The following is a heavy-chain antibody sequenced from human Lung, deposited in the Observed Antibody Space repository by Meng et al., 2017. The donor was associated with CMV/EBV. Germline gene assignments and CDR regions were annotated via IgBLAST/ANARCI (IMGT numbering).Heavy chain of an antibody. CDR3: ARVDYQTNRGRWFDP. V-gene: IGHV3-11*01. CDR1: GFTFSDYY. Sequence: SXKISXAASGFTFSDYYMSWIRQAPGKGLEWVSYISGSRSTIYYGDSVKGRFTISRDNAKNSLYLQMNSLRAEDTAVYYCARVDYQTNRGRWFDPWGQGTLVPVPS. CDR2: ISGSRSTI. J-gene: IGHJ5*02. D-gene: IGHD2-2*01.